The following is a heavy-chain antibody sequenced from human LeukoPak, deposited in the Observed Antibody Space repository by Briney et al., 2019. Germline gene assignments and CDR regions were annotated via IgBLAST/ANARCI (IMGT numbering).Heavy chain of an antibody. CDR2: ISYDGSNK. D-gene: IGHD1-26*01. Sequence: GGSLRLSCAASGFTFSSYGMHWVRQAPGKGLEWVAVISYDGSNKYYADSVKGRFTISRDNAKNSLYLQMNSLRAEDTAVYYCARASARSGSWYYFDYWGQGTLVTVSS. CDR1: GFTFSSYG. V-gene: IGHV3-30*03. CDR3: ARASARSGSWYYFDY. J-gene: IGHJ4*02.